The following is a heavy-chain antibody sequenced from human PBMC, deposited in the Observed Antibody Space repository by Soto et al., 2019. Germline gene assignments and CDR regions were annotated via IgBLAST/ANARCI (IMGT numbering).Heavy chain of an antibody. CDR1: GDSIRSINNY. Sequence: ETLSLTCTVSGDSIRSINNYWGWVRQAPGKGLEWVGRIKTESDGGTTDYAAPVKGRFSISREDTKGTLYLQMNSLKTEDTAVYFCTTGVEIGIQVWLGGYKMTVWGQGTTVTVSS. CDR3: TTGVEIGIQVWLGGYKMTV. D-gene: IGHD5-18*01. J-gene: IGHJ6*02. CDR2: IKTESDGGTT. V-gene: IGHV3-15*01.